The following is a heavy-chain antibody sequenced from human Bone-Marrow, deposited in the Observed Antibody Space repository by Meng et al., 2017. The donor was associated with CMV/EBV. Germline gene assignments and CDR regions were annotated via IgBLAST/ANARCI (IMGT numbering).Heavy chain of an antibody. CDR1: GSTFSSYT. Sequence: GGSLRLSCAASGSTFSSYTMHWVRQAPGKGLEWVAVISYDGSNKYYADSVKGRFTISRDNSKNTLYLQMNSLRAEDTAVYYCARAEERDYGMDVWGQGTTVTVSS. CDR3: ARAEERDYGMDV. V-gene: IGHV3-30-3*01. J-gene: IGHJ6*02. CDR2: ISYDGSNK.